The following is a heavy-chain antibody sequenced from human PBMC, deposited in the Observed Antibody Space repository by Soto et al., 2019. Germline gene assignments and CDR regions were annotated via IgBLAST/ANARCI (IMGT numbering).Heavy chain of an antibody. J-gene: IGHJ6*03. V-gene: IGHV4-34*01. Sequence: SETLSLTCAVYGGSFSGYYWSWIRQPPGKGLEWIGEINHSGSTNYNPSLKSRVTISVDTSKNQFSLKLSSVTAADTAVYYCARAPHYYYYYMDVWGKGTTVTVSS. CDR1: GGSFSGYY. CDR2: INHSGST. CDR3: ARAPHYYYYYMDV.